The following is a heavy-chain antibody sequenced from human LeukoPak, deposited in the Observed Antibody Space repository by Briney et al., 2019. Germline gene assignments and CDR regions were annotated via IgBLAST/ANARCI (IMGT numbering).Heavy chain of an antibody. Sequence: GGSLRLSCAASGFTFSSYAMGWVRQAPGKGLEWVSAIRGSGGDTYYADSVKGRFTISRDNSNYALHLQMNSLRAEDTAVYYCAKVINSGYYYYFDYWGQGTLVTVSS. CDR1: GFTFSSYA. CDR3: AKVINSGYYYYFDY. D-gene: IGHD1-26*01. CDR2: IRGSGGDT. V-gene: IGHV3-23*01. J-gene: IGHJ4*02.